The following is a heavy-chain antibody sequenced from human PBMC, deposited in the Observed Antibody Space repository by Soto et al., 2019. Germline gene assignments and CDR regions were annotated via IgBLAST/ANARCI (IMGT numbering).Heavy chain of an antibody. CDR2: IYYSGST. V-gene: IGHV4-39*01. CDR3: ARVEYSSSPEIFDY. Sequence: QLQLQESGPGLVKPSETLSLTCTVSGGSISSGSYYWGWIRQPPGKGLEWIGSIYYSGSTYYNPSLKSRVTISVDTSKNQFSLKLSSVTAADTAVYYCARVEYSSSPEIFDYWGQGTLVTVSS. J-gene: IGHJ4*02. CDR1: GGSISSGSYY. D-gene: IGHD6-6*01.